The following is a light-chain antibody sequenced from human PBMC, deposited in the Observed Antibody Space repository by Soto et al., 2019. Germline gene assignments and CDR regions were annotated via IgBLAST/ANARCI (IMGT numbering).Light chain of an antibody. V-gene: IGKV3-20*01. CDR2: GAS. CDR1: QSVSSSY. Sequence: EIVLTQSPGTLSLSPGERATLSCRASQSVSSSYLGWYQQKPGQAPRLLIYGASSRATGIPDRFSGSGSGTDFTLTISRLEPEDFAVYYCQQYGTSPPWTFGQGTTVEIK. CDR3: QQYGTSPPWT. J-gene: IGKJ1*01.